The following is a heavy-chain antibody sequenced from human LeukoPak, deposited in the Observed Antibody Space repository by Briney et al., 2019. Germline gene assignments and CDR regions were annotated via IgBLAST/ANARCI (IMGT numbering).Heavy chain of an antibody. CDR1: GGSISSSSYY. CDR2: IYYSGST. Sequence: SETLSLTCTVSGGSISSSSYYWGWIRQPPGKGLEWIGSIYYSGSTYYNPSLKSRVTISVDTSKNQFSLKLSSVTAADTAVYYCARRMGQQLLIMFDYWGQGTLVTVSS. V-gene: IGHV4-39*07. D-gene: IGHD6-13*01. J-gene: IGHJ4*02. CDR3: ARRMGQQLLIMFDY.